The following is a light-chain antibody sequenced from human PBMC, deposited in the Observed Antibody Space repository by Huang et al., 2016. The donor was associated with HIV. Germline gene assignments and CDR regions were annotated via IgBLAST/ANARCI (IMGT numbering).Light chain of an antibody. CDR3: PQRSTLFT. Sequence: DIVLTQSPDTLSLSPGQRASLFFRASHHIGSSLAWYQHKSGQAPWLLIYDAFNSATDIAARFSGSGSGTDFTLTISSLKVEDFAFYYCPQRSTLFTFGQGTRLE. V-gene: IGKV3-11*01. J-gene: IGKJ5*01. CDR2: DAF. CDR1: HHIGSS.